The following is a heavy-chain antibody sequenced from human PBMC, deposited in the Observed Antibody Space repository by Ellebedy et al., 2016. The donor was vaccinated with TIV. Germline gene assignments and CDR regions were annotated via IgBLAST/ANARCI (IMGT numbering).Heavy chain of an antibody. CDR3: ARDGAVTTVFDY. CDR1: GYTFTDYY. D-gene: IGHD4-17*01. V-gene: IGHV1-2*04. Sequence: AASVKVSCKASGYTFTDYYIHWVRQAPGQGLEWMGWINPTSGGTNYAQKFLGWVTMTRDTSISTAYMELNRLRSDDTALYYSARDGAVTTVFDYWGQGTLVTVSS. J-gene: IGHJ4*02. CDR2: INPTSGGT.